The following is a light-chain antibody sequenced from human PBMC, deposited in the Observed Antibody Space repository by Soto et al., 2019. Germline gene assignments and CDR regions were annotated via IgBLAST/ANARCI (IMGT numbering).Light chain of an antibody. Sequence: QSVLTQPASVSGSPGQSITISCTGSSSDVGGYNYVSWYQQHHPGKAPKLMIYDVSNRPSGVSNRFSGSKSGNTASLTISGLQAEDEADYYCSSYTTSSTVVFGGGTKLTV. CDR1: SSDVGGYNY. CDR3: SSYTTSSTVV. V-gene: IGLV2-14*03. CDR2: DVS. J-gene: IGLJ2*01.